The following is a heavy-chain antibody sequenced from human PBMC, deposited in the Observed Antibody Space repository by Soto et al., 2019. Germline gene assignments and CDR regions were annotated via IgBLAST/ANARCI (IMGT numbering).Heavy chain of an antibody. D-gene: IGHD2-2*01. V-gene: IGHV2-5*02. Sequence: QIPLKESGPTLVKPTQTLTLTGTFSGFSLTTSGVGVGWIRQPPGKALEWLALIYWDDEKRYSPSLQSRLIITKEPSKNQVDLTLTTMNPVATGTYYCAHIVYASSDDALAMWGQGTMVYVSS. CDR3: AHIVYASSDDALAM. CDR1: GFSLTTSGVG. CDR2: IYWDDEK. J-gene: IGHJ3*02.